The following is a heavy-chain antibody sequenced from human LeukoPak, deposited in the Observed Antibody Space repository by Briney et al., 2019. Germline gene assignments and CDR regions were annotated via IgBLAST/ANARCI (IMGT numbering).Heavy chain of an antibody. Sequence: GGSLRLSCAASGFTFDDYAMPWVRQAPGKGLEWVSGISWNSGSIGYADSVKGRFTISRDNAKNSLYLQMNSLRAEDTALYYCAKASGYSYGHDSYYFDYWGQGTLVTVSS. CDR3: AKASGYSYGHDSYYFDY. CDR2: ISWNSGSI. D-gene: IGHD5-18*01. V-gene: IGHV3-9*01. CDR1: GFTFDDYA. J-gene: IGHJ4*02.